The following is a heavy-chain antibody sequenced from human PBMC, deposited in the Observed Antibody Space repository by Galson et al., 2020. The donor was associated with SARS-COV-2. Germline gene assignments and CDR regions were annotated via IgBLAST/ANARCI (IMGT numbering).Heavy chain of an antibody. CDR3: GRVPTLYGLAV. CDR1: GGSIGTYY. CDR2: IHTGNT. D-gene: IGHD2-8*01. V-gene: IGHV4-59*01. Sequence: SETLSPTCTVSGGSIGTYYWSWIRQAPEKGMEWIGYIHTGNTKYNPSLTSRVTISVATSKNQVSLNLTSVTAAYTAVSYCGRVPTLYGLAVWGQGTKVTVSS. J-gene: IGHJ3*01.